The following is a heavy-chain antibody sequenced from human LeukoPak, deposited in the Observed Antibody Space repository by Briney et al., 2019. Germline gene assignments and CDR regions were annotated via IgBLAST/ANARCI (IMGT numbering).Heavy chain of an antibody. CDR2: IWFDGSNK. D-gene: IGHD3-16*01. J-gene: IGHJ4*02. V-gene: IGHV3-33*01. CDR1: GFPFSTYG. CDR3: ARAVGPFDY. Sequence: GGSLRLSCAASGFPFSTYGMHWLRQAPGKGLEWVAVIWFDGSNKYYADSVKGRFTISRDNSKNTLYLQMDSLRAEDTSVYYRARAVGPFDYWGQGTLVTGSS.